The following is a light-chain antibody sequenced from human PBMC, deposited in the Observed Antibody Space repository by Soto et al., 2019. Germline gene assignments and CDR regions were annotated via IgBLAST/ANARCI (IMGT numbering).Light chain of an antibody. CDR1: QSINSY. J-gene: IGKJ1*01. Sequence: DIQLTQSPSSLPASVGDRVTVTCRASQSINSYLNWYQQEPGKAPKLLIYAASSLQSGVPSRFSGSGSGTDFTLTISSLQPEDFATYYCQQSYSTPRTFGQGTRVGIK. CDR3: QQSYSTPRT. CDR2: AAS. V-gene: IGKV1-39*01.